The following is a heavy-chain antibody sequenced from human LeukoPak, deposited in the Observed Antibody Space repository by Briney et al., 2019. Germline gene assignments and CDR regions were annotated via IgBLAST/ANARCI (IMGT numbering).Heavy chain of an antibody. V-gene: IGHV4-4*07. Sequence: SETLSLTCTVSGGSISSYYWSWIRQPAGKGLEWIGRIYTSGSTNYNPSLESRVTISVDTSKNQFSLKVYSVTAADTAVYYCARHFSGAAAPLPFDFWGQGTLVTVSS. CDR2: IYTSGST. D-gene: IGHD6-13*01. CDR3: ARHFSGAAAPLPFDF. CDR1: GGSISSYY. J-gene: IGHJ4*02.